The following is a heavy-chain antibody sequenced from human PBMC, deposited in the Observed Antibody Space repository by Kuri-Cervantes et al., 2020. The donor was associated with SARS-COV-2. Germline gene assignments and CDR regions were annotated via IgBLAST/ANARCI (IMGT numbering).Heavy chain of an antibody. CDR2: INHSGST. CDR1: GGSFSGYY. D-gene: IGHD3-22*01. V-gene: IGHV4-34*01. CDR3: ARGLGSGYYYGSFDY. J-gene: IGHJ4*02. Sequence: LRLSCAVYGGSFSGYYWSWIRQPPGKGLEWIGEINHSGSTNYNPSLKSRVTISVDTSKNQFSLKLSSVTAADTAVYYCARGLGSGYYYGSFDYWGQGTLVTVSS.